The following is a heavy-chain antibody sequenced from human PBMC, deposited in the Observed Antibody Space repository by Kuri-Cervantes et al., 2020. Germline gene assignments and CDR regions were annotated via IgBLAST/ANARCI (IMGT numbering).Heavy chain of an antibody. J-gene: IGHJ1*01. V-gene: IGHV3-9*01. D-gene: IGHD3-22*01. CDR1: GFTFDDYA. CDR3: VHDYFYDTTGPAFQH. CDR2: ISCNSGSI. Sequence: GGSLRLSCAASGFTFDDYAMHWVRQAPGKGLEWVSGISCNSGSIGYADSVKGRFTISKDNAKNSLYLKMHSLRAEDTAVYYCVHDYFYDTTGPAFQHWGQGTLVTVSS.